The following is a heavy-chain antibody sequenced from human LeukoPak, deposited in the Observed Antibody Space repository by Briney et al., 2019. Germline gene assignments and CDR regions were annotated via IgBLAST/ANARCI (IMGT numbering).Heavy chain of an antibody. CDR2: ISGSGGST. Sequence: PGGSLRLSCAASGFTFSSSDMHWVRQAPGKGLEWVSAISGSGGSTYYADSVKGRFTISRDNSKNTLYLQMNSLRAEDTAVYYCAKDHCSGGSCYRFDPWGQGTLVTVSS. CDR3: AKDHCSGGSCYRFDP. J-gene: IGHJ5*02. D-gene: IGHD2-15*01. CDR1: GFTFSSSD. V-gene: IGHV3-23*01.